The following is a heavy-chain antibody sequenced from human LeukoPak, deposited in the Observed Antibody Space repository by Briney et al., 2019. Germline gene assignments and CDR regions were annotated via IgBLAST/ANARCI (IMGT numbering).Heavy chain of an antibody. CDR2: ISSGSSTI. Sequence: GGSLRLSCAASGFTFSSYSMNWVRQAPGKGLEWVSYISSGSSTIYYADSVKGRFTISRDNAKNSLYLQMNSLRAEDTAVYYCARDASGWENYWGQGTLVTVSS. D-gene: IGHD6-19*01. V-gene: IGHV3-48*04. CDR1: GFTFSSYS. CDR3: ARDASGWENY. J-gene: IGHJ4*02.